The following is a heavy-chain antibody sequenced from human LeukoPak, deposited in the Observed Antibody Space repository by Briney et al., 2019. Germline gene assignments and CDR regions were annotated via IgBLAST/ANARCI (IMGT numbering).Heavy chain of an antibody. V-gene: IGHV1-8*01. D-gene: IGHD1-26*01. CDR2: MNPNSGNT. J-gene: IGHJ4*02. CDR3: ARIPIVGATIDY. CDR1: GYTFTSYD. Sequence: ASVKVSCKASGYTFTSYDINWVRQATGQGLEWMGWMNPNSGNTGYAQKFQGRVTMTRNTSISTAYMELRSLRSDDTAVYYCARIPIVGATIDYWGQGTLVTVSS.